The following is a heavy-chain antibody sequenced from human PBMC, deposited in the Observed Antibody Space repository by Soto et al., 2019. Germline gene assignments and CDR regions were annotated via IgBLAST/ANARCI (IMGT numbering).Heavy chain of an antibody. V-gene: IGHV4-59*08. J-gene: IGHJ1*01. D-gene: IGHD3-10*01. CDR1: GGSISSYY. CDR3: ARRIYTMVRGTESGVYFQH. Sequence: SETLSLTCTVSGGSISSYYWSWIRQPPGKGLEWIGYIYYSGSTNYNPSLKSRVTISVDTSKNQFSLKLSSVTAADTAVYYCARRIYTMVRGTESGVYFQHWGQGTLVTVSS. CDR2: IYYSGST.